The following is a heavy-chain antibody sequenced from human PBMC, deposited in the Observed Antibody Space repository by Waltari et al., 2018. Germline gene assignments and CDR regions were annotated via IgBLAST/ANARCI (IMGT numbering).Heavy chain of an antibody. D-gene: IGHD2-15*01. J-gene: IGHJ4*02. CDR3: AKEMILGYCSGGSCYFDY. CDR2: ISGSGGST. Sequence: EVQLVESGGGLVQPGGSLRLSCAASGFTFSSYAMSWVRPAPGKGLEWVSAISGSGGSTYYADSVKGRFTISRDNSKNTLYLQMNSLRAEDTAVYYCAKEMILGYCSGGSCYFDYWGQGTLVTVSS. V-gene: IGHV3-23*04. CDR1: GFTFSSYA.